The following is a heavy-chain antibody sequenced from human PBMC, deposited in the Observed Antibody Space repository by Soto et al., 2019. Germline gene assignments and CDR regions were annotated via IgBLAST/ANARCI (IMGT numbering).Heavy chain of an antibody. J-gene: IGHJ6*02. D-gene: IGHD1-26*01. CDR1: GFTFSSYA. V-gene: IGHV3-23*01. CDR3: AKIVDDYYYYGMDV. CDR2: ISGSGSHA. Sequence: EVQLLESGGGLVQPGGSLRLSCEASGFTFSSYAMSWVRQAPGKGLGWVSVISGSGSHAYYADSVKGRFTMSRDNSKNTLYLQMNSLRAEDTAVYYCAKIVDDYYYYGMDVWGQGTTVTVSS.